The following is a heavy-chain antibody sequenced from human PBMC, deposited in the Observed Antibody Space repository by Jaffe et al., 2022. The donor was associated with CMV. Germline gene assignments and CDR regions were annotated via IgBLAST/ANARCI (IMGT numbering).Heavy chain of an antibody. J-gene: IGHJ4*02. V-gene: IGHV3-23*01. CDR2: SSGSGYST. Sequence: EVQLLESGGGLVQPGESLRLSCAASGFTLSSHAMNWVRQAPGKGLEWVSASSGSGYSTYYADSVKGRFTISRDNSKNTLYLQMNSLRAEDTAVYYCAKESGYTNTWYLGVFDYWGQGTLVTVSS. CDR1: GFTLSSHA. D-gene: IGHD6-13*01. CDR3: AKESGYTNTWYLGVFDY.